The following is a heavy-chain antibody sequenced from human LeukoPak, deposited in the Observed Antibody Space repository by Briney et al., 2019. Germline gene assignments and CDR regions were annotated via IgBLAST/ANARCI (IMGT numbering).Heavy chain of an antibody. Sequence: ASVKVSCTASGYTFTRHYMNWVRQAPGQGLEWMGKINPSSGGTGYAQKFQGRVTMTRDTSTSTVYMELTSLRSADTAVYYCARDGLYCTNGVCSSDIWGQGTLVTVSS. V-gene: IGHV1-46*01. CDR2: INPSSGGT. D-gene: IGHD2-8*01. J-gene: IGHJ3*02. CDR1: GYTFTRHY. CDR3: ARDGLYCTNGVCSSDI.